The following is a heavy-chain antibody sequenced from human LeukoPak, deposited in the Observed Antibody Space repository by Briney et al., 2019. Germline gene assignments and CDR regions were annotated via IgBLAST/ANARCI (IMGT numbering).Heavy chain of an antibody. CDR3: ARVILFNIRGQRNWYFDY. Sequence: GGSLRLSCAASGFTFSSYSMNWVRQAPGKGLEWVSSITTTSNYIYYADSVKGRFTVSRDDVKDSLYLQMYSLRAEDTAVYYCARVILFNIRGQRNWYFDYWGQGSLVTVSS. V-gene: IGHV3-21*01. D-gene: IGHD2/OR15-2a*01. CDR1: GFTFSSYS. CDR2: ITTTSNYI. J-gene: IGHJ4*02.